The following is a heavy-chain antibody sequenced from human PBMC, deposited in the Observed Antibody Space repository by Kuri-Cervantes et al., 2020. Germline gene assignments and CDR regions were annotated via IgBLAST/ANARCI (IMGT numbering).Heavy chain of an antibody. J-gene: IGHJ6*02. CDR1: YG. V-gene: IGHV1-3*01. CDR2: INAGNGNT. D-gene: IGHD6-13*01. CDR3: ARDQYSSSWKLGYYYHYSMDE. Sequence: YGISWVRQAPGQGLEWMGWINAGNGNTKYSQKFQGRVTITRDTSASTAYMELSSLKSADTAVYYCARDQYSSSWKLGYYYHYSMDERGQGTTVTVSS.